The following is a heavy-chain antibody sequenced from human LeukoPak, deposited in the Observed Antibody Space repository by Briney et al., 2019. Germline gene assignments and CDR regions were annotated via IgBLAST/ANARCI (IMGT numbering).Heavy chain of an antibody. Sequence: KPSETLSLTCAVYGGSFSGYYWSWIRQPPGKGLEWIGEINHSGSTNYNPSLKSRVSISVDTSKNQFSLKLSSVTAADTAVYYCARGRRYQLLYGRDHNWFDPWGQGTLVTVSS. J-gene: IGHJ5*02. CDR2: INHSGST. CDR3: ARGRRYQLLYGRDHNWFDP. CDR1: GGSFSGYY. V-gene: IGHV4-34*01. D-gene: IGHD2-2*02.